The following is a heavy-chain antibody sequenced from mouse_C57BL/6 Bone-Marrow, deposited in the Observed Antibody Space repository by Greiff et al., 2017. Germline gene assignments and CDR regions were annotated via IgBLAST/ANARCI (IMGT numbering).Heavy chain of an antibody. V-gene: IGHV1-50*01. CDR1: GYTFTSYW. D-gene: IGHD3-2*02. CDR3: ARCSSGYYFDY. Sequence: SGAELVKPGASVKLSCKASGYTFTSYWMQWVKQRPGQGLEWIGEIDPSDSYTNYNQKFKGKATLTVDTSSSTAYMQLSSLTSEDSAVYYCARCSSGYYFDYWGQGTTLTVSS. J-gene: IGHJ2*01. CDR2: IDPSDSYT.